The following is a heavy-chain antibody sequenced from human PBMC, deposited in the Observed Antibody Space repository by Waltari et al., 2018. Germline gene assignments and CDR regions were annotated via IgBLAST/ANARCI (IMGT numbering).Heavy chain of an antibody. D-gene: IGHD3-10*01. CDR3: VRGSGGYSWFDP. Sequence: QVQLVQSGAEGKKPGASVKVSCKASGYIFTDYYIHWVRQAPGRGLEWVGRFNPDSGGTNYAQKFQGRVTMTTDTSITTAYMELSRLTSDDTALYYCVRGSGGYSWFDPWGQGTLLTVSS. V-gene: IGHV1-2*06. CDR2: FNPDSGGT. CDR1: GYIFTDYY. J-gene: IGHJ5*02.